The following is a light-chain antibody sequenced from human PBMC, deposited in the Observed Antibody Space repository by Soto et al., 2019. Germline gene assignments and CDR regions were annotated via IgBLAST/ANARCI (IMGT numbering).Light chain of an antibody. Sequence: DIQMTQSPSTLPASVGDRVTITSRASQSISNWLAWYQHKTGTAHKLLIYHASTLESGVPSRFSGSGSGTDFTLTISSLEPEDFAVYYCHQRQSWPRTFGQGTKVDI. V-gene: IGKV1-5*01. CDR1: QSISNW. J-gene: IGKJ1*01. CDR2: HAS. CDR3: HQRQSWPRT.